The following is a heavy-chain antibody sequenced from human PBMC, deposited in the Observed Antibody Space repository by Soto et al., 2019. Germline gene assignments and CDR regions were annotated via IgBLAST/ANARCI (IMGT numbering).Heavy chain of an antibody. Sequence: GGSLRLSCAASGFTFSDHYMDWVRQAPGKGLEWVGRTRNKANSYTTEYAASVKGRFTISRDDSKNSLYLQMNSLKTEDTAVYYCAREGLMGATITGSHDAFDIWGQGTMVTVSS. V-gene: IGHV3-72*01. J-gene: IGHJ3*02. CDR2: TRNKANSYTT. D-gene: IGHD1-26*01. CDR1: GFTFSDHY. CDR3: AREGLMGATITGSHDAFDI.